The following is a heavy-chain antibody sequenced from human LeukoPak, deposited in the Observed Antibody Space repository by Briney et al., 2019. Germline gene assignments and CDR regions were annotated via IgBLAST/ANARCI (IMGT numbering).Heavy chain of an antibody. Sequence: WGSLRLSCAASGFSSNSYWMHWARQAPGKGLVWVARINGDGSSINYADSVKGRFTISRDNSKNTLYLQMNSLRAEDTAVYYCARVYTYYYDSSGYEDYWGQGTLVTVSS. CDR3: ARVYTYYYDSSGYEDY. D-gene: IGHD3-22*01. CDR2: INGDGSSI. J-gene: IGHJ4*02. V-gene: IGHV3-74*01. CDR1: GFSSNSYW.